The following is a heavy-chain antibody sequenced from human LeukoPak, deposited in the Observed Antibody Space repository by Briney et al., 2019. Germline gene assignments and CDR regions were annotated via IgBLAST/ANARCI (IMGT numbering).Heavy chain of an antibody. J-gene: IGHJ3*02. CDR2: FKTKTDGGTT. Sequence: GGSLRLSCAASGFTFSNAWMSWVRQAPGKGLEWVGRFKTKTDGGTTDYAAPVKGRFTISRDASKNTLYLQMDSLKTGDTAMYYCTTDNWRGLDAFDIWGQGTMVTVSS. D-gene: IGHD3-3*01. CDR1: GFTFSNAW. CDR3: TTDNWRGLDAFDI. V-gene: IGHV3-15*01.